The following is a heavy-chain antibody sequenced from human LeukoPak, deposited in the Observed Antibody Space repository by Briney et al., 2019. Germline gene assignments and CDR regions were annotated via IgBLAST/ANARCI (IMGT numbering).Heavy chain of an antibody. Sequence: PGGPLRLSCAASGFTFSAYAVIWVRQAPGKGLEWVSAISASGDYTHYADSVKGRFDVSRDNSKNTVYLQMSSLRAEDAALYYCAKDPNGDYVGAFDSWGQGTTVIVSS. V-gene: IGHV3-23*01. CDR1: GFTFSAYA. D-gene: IGHD4-17*01. J-gene: IGHJ3*02. CDR2: ISASGDYT. CDR3: AKDPNGDYVGAFDS.